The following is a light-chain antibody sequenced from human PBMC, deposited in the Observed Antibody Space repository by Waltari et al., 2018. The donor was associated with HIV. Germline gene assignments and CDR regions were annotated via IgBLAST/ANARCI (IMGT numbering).Light chain of an antibody. CDR1: SSDIADYNF. Sequence: QSTLTQPRSVSGSPGQSVTIPCTGASSDIADYNFFSWFQQHPGKGPKLMIYDVTKRPSGVPDRFSGSKSANTASLTISGLQAEDEADYYCCSYAGSYTLLFGGGTKLTVL. J-gene: IGLJ2*01. CDR3: CSYAGSYTLL. CDR2: DVT. V-gene: IGLV2-11*01.